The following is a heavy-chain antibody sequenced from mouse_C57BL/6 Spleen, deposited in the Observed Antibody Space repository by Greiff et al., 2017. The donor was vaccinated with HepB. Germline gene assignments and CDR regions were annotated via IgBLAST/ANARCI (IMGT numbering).Heavy chain of an antibody. CDR3: ARSRDDGYPYYFDY. Sequence: VKLQESGPELVKPGASVKISCKASGYAFSSSWMNWVKQRPGKGLEWIGRIYPGDGDTNYNGKFKGKATLTADKSSSTAYMQLSSLTSEDSAVYFCARSRDDGYPYYFDYWGQGTTLTVSS. J-gene: IGHJ2*01. CDR1: GYAFSSSW. D-gene: IGHD2-3*01. CDR2: IYPGDGDT. V-gene: IGHV1-82*01.